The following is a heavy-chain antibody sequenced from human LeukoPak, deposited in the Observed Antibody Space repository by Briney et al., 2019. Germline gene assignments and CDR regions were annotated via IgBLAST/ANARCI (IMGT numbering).Heavy chain of an antibody. CDR1: GFIFSQYE. V-gene: IGHV3-48*03. D-gene: IGHD3-10*01. CDR3: ARGRRLWFGETHDAFDM. J-gene: IGHJ3*02. Sequence: GGSASLSCAGCGFIFSQYEMNWVRQAAGKGLEGVSYMSSCGGSIYNAYSVRGRFTISRNKGKNSLYLQMNSLRAEDTAVYYCARGRRLWFGETHDAFDMWGVGTMVTVSA. CDR2: MSSCGGSI.